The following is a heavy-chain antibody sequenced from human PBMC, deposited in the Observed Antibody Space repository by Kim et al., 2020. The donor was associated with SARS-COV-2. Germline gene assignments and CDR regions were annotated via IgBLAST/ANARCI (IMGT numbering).Heavy chain of an antibody. Sequence: GGSLRLSCAASGFTFSNYWMTWFRQAPGRGLEWVATITADGSEKFYVDSVKGRFTISRYNAKNSLSLQMSSLRAEDSAMFYCVTDYGGHSGYFDLWGRGTLVTVSS. D-gene: IGHD4-17*01. V-gene: IGHV3-7*02. CDR2: ITADGSEK. J-gene: IGHJ2*01. CDR1: GFTFSNYW. CDR3: VTDYGGHSGYFDL.